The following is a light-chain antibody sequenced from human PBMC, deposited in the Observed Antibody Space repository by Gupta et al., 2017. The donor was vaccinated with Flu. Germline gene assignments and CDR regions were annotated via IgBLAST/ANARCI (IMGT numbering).Light chain of an antibody. J-gene: IGLJ1*01. CDR3: SSYTSNTALEV. V-gene: IGLV2-14*01. Sequence: QSALTQPASVSGSPGQSISISCSGTSSDVGSYNNVSWYLQHPGKAPRLMIYEVSTRPSGVSNRFSCSKSGNKAYRNITGLQAEEEAEDDCSSYTSNTALEVFGTGTKVTVL. CDR2: EVS. CDR1: SSDVGSYNN.